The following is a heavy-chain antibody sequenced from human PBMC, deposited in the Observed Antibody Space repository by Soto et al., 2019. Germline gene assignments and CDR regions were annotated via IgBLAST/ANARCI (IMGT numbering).Heavy chain of an antibody. CDR1: GDSMSSSY. J-gene: IGHJ6*02. V-gene: IGHV4-59*01. D-gene: IGHD3-16*01. Sequence: TLSLTCTVSGDSMSSSYWSWIRQSPGKGLEWIGYIYYSGATSYNPSLKSRVTVSVDTSKNQFFLKLTSVTAADTAVYYCARAMGDWGTYYYYYGMDVWGQGTTVTVSS. CDR3: ARAMGDWGTYYYYYGMDV. CDR2: IYYSGAT.